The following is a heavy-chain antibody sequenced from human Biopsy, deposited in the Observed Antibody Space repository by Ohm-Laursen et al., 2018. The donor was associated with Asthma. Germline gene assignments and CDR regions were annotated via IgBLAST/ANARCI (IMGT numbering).Heavy chain of an antibody. CDR3: ARTYYDFLTGQVKDVFGV. J-gene: IGHJ3*01. V-gene: IGHV1-3*04. Sequence: VASVKVSCKTSGYNFISFAIHWVRQAPGQRLEWMCWVNTGNGDTKYSQKFQGRVTITRDTSASTAYMELRSLRTEDTATYYRARTYYDFLTGQVKDVFGVWGQGTMVTVSS. D-gene: IGHD3-9*01. CDR2: VNTGNGDT. CDR1: GYNFISFA.